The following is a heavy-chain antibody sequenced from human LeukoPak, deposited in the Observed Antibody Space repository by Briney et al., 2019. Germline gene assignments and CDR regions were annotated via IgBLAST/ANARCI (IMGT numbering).Heavy chain of an antibody. Sequence: GGSLRLSCAASGFTFSSYAMSWVRQAPGKGLEWVSAISSGGGSTYYADSVKGRFTISRDNSKNTLYLQMNSLRAEDTAVYYCARWNSYAEYFQHWGQGTLVTVSS. J-gene: IGHJ1*01. V-gene: IGHV3-23*01. CDR2: ISSGGGST. CDR1: GFTFSSYA. D-gene: IGHD1-1*01. CDR3: ARWNSYAEYFQH.